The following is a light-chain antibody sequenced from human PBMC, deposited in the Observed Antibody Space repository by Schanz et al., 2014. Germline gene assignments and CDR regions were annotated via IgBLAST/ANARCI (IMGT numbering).Light chain of an antibody. CDR2: DVN. Sequence: QSALTQPPSASGSPGQSVTISCTGTSSDVGGYNYVSWYQQHPGKAPKLMIFDVNQRPSGVPDRFSGSKSGNTASLAISGLQAADEADYYCSSFTASNTWVFGGGTKLTVL. V-gene: IGLV2-8*01. J-gene: IGLJ3*02. CDR3: SSFTASNTWV. CDR1: SSDVGGYNY.